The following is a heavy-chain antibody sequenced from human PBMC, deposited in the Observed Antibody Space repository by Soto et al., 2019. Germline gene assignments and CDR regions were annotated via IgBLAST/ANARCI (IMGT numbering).Heavy chain of an antibody. CDR3: ARHRSSGWYVDFDY. CDR1: GGSISSGNW. D-gene: IGHD6-19*01. V-gene: IGHV4-39*01. J-gene: IGHJ4*02. Sequence: SETLSLTCAVSGGSISSGNWWSWVRQSPRKGLEWIGSIYYSGNTQYNPSLKSRVTISVDTSKSQFSLNLTSVTAADTAVYYCARHRSSGWYVDFDYWGQGTLVTVSS. CDR2: IYYSGNT.